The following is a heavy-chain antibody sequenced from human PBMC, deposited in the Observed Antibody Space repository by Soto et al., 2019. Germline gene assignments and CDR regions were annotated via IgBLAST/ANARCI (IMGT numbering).Heavy chain of an antibody. J-gene: IGHJ6*02. CDR1: GYTFTSYD. CDR2: MNPNSGNT. CDR3: ARERARYGMDV. D-gene: IGHD6-25*01. Sequence: QVQLVQSGAEVKKPGASVKVSCKASGYTFTSYDINWVRQATGQGLEWMGWMNPNSGNTGNAQNFQGRVTMTRNTSISTAYKELSSLRSADTAVYSCARERARYGMDVWGQGATVTVS. V-gene: IGHV1-8*01.